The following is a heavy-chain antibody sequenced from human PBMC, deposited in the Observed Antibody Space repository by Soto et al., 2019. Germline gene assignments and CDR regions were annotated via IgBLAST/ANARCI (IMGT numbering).Heavy chain of an antibody. CDR3: AGGLLPGSSYWYFDL. Sequence: QVQLVESGGGVVQPGRSLRLSCAASGFTFSSYGMHWVRQAPGKGLEWVAVIWYDGSNKYYADSVKGRFTISRDNSKNTLYLQMNSLRAEDTAVYYCAGGLLPGSSYWYFDLWGRGTLVTVSS. V-gene: IGHV3-33*01. CDR2: IWYDGSNK. CDR1: GFTFSSYG. J-gene: IGHJ2*01. D-gene: IGHD2-15*01.